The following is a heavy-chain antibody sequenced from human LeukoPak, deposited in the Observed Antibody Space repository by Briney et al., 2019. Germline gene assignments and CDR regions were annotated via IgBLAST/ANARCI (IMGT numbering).Heavy chain of an antibody. Sequence: GGSLRLSCAASGFTLSVYSINWVRQAPGKGLEWLSYISHSGTIYYADSVKGRLTITREDANDTLFLQMNSLRTEDTAVYYCATGDCGRRDCYSHYFDFWGQGTLVTVSS. CDR3: ATGDCGRRDCYSHYFDF. J-gene: IGHJ4*02. CDR2: ISHSGTI. V-gene: IGHV3-69-1*02. D-gene: IGHD2-21*02. CDR1: GFTLSVYS.